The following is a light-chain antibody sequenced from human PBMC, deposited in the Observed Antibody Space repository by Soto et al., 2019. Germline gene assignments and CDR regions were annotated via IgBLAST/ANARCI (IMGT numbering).Light chain of an antibody. CDR2: ENN. V-gene: IGLV6-57*04. J-gene: IGLJ2*01. CDR1: SGSIANKY. CDR3: QSYDSDFLV. Sequence: NFMLTQPNSVSESPGKTLSISCTRSSGSIANKYVQWYQQRPGSAPTTVIYENNQRLSGVPDRFSGSTDGSSNSASLTISGLQTEDEADYYCQSYDSDFLVFGGGTKVTVL.